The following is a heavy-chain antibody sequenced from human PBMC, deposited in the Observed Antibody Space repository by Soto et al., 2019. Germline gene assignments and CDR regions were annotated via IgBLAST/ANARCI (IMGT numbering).Heavy chain of an antibody. Sequence: ASVKVSCKASGYTFTGYYMHWVRQAPGQGLEWMGWINPNSGGTNYAQKFQGWVTMTRDTSISTAYMELGRLRSDDTAVYYCARDPSPRYCSGGSCYSEGGYYMDVWGKGTTVTVSS. CDR1: GYTFTGYY. CDR3: ARDPSPRYCSGGSCYSEGGYYMDV. J-gene: IGHJ6*03. V-gene: IGHV1-2*04. D-gene: IGHD2-15*01. CDR2: INPNSGGT.